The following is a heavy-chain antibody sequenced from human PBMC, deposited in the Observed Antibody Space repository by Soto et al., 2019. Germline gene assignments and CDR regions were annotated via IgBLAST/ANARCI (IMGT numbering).Heavy chain of an antibody. Sequence: SETLSLTCTVSGGSISSGGYYWSWIRQHPGKGLEWIGYIYYGGSTYYNPSLKIRVTISVDTSKNQFSLKLSSVTAADTAVYYCARDLCRRGSPITTVTTRLCGMDVWGQGTTVTVSS. CDR1: GGSISSGGYY. J-gene: IGHJ6*02. V-gene: IGHV4-31*03. CDR3: ARDLCRRGSPITTVTTRLCGMDV. CDR2: IYYGGST. D-gene: IGHD4-17*01.